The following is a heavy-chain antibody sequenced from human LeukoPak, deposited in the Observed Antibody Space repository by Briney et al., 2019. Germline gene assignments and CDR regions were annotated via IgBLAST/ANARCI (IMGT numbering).Heavy chain of an antibody. Sequence: SETLSLTCTVSGGSITNYYWTWIRQPAGKGLEWIGRIYTSGSTNYNPSLKSRVTMSVDTSKNQFSLKLSSVTAADTAVYYCARDALYCSSTSCYRYWYFDLWGRGTLVTVSS. CDR2: IYTSGST. CDR1: GGSITNYY. D-gene: IGHD2-2*01. J-gene: IGHJ2*01. CDR3: ARDALYCSSTSCYRYWYFDL. V-gene: IGHV4-4*07.